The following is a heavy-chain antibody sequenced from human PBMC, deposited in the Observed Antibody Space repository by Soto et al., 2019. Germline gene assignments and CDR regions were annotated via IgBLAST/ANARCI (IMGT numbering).Heavy chain of an antibody. Sequence: GASVQVSCKISAYTFTDYYLHWVRQAPGQGLEWVGWINPNTGGTNYAQRLQGRATMTRDTSISTAYMELSRLTSDDTAVYYCARDPIGGGAPYYCDYWGQGTLVTVSS. J-gene: IGHJ4*02. CDR1: AYTFTDYY. CDR3: ARDPIGGGAPYYCDY. CDR2: INPNTGGT. D-gene: IGHD3-16*01. V-gene: IGHV1-2*02.